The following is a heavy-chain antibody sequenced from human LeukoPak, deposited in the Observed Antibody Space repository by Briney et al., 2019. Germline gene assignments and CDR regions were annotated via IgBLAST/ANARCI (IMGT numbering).Heavy chain of an antibody. CDR2: IYPGDSDT. J-gene: IGHJ6*03. CDR1: GYSFTSYW. D-gene: IGHD1-26*01. Sequence: PGESLKISCKGSGYSFTSYWIGWVRQMPGKGLGWMGIIYPGDSDTRYSPSFQGQVTISADKSISTAYLQWSSLKASDTAMYYCARRASATSDYYYYMDVWGKGTTVTVSS. V-gene: IGHV5-51*03. CDR3: ARRASATSDYYYYMDV.